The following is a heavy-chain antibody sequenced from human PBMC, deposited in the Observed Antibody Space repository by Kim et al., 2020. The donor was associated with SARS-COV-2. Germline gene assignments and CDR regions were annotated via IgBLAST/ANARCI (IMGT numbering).Heavy chain of an antibody. Sequence: YDGSNKYYAASVKGRFTISRDNSKNTLYLQMNSLRAEDTAVYYCAKEGADWGQGTLVTVSS. CDR2: YDGSNK. J-gene: IGHJ4*02. CDR3: AKEGAD. V-gene: IGHV3-30*18.